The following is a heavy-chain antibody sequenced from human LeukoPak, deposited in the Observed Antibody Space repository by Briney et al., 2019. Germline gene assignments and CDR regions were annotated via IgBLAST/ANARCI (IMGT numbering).Heavy chain of an antibody. V-gene: IGHV4-34*01. J-gene: IGHJ4*02. D-gene: IGHD1-14*01. CDR3: ARGTTSDY. Sequence: SETLSLTCAVYGGPFSGYYWSWIRQPPGKGLEWIGEINHSGSTNYNPSLKSRVTIPVDTSKNQFSLKLSSVTAADTAVYYCARGTTSDYWGQGTLVTVSS. CDR1: GGPFSGYY. CDR2: INHSGST.